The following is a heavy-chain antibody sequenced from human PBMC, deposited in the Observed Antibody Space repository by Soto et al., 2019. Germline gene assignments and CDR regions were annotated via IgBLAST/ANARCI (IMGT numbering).Heavy chain of an antibody. Sequence: GGSLRLSCEASGFTFSTYAMHWVRQAPGKGLEWVAVISYDGGNQYSADSVKGRFTISRDNSKNTLYLHMNGLRAEDTAVYYCARDQSAAVGYFYGMDIWGQGTTVTVSS. D-gene: IGHD3-3*01. CDR3: ARDQSAAVGYFYGMDI. CDR2: ISYDGGNQ. CDR1: GFTFSTYA. V-gene: IGHV3-30-3*01. J-gene: IGHJ6*02.